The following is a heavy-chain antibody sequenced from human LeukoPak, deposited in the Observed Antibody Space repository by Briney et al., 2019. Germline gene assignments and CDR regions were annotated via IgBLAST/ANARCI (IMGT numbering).Heavy chain of an antibody. CDR3: ARDSNGPAF. D-gene: IGHD3-22*01. Sequence: GGSLRLSCAASGFTFSSHAMSWVRQAPGKGLEWVSGISGRGDTTVYADSVKGRFTISRDNSRNTLYLQMNSLRAEDTAVYYCARDSNGPAFWGQGTLVIVSS. J-gene: IGHJ4*02. CDR2: ISGRGDTT. CDR1: GFTFSSHA. V-gene: IGHV3-23*01.